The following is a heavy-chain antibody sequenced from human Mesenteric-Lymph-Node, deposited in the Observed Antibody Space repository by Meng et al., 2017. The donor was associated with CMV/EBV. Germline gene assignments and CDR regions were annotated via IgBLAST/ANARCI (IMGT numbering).Heavy chain of an antibody. Sequence: ESLKISCAASGFTFSSYAMSWVRQAPGKGLEWVSGINWNGGRGYAVSVKGRFTISRDNAKNSLYLQMNSLRAEDTASYYCARESISVRDYYYGMDVWGQGTTVTVSS. V-gene: IGHV3-20*04. CDR3: ARESISVRDYYYGMDV. D-gene: IGHD6-6*01. CDR1: GFTFSSYA. CDR2: INWNGGR. J-gene: IGHJ6*02.